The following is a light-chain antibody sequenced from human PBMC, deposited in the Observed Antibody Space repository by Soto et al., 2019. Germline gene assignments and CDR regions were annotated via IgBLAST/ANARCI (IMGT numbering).Light chain of an antibody. J-gene: IGLJ1*01. V-gene: IGLV2-23*03. CDR2: EGT. CDR1: NSDVESYNL. CDR3: CSYAGTATV. Sequence: QSALTQPASVSGSPGQSITISCTGTNSDVESYNLVSWFRQHPGEAPKLIVYEGTKRPSGVSNRFSGSKSGNPASLTISGLQAEDEYNYYCCSYAGTATVFGTGTQLTVL.